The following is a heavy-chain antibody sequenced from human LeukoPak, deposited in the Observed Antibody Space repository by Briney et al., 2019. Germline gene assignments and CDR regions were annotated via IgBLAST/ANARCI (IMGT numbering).Heavy chain of an antibody. CDR3: AKIALWFGELSVDFDY. Sequence: GGSLRLSCAASGFTFSSYAMHWVRQAPGKGLEWVAFIRYDGSNKYYADSVKGRFTISRDNSKNTLYLQMNSLRAEDTAVYYCAKIALWFGELSVDFDYWGQGTLVTVSS. CDR1: GFTFSSYA. V-gene: IGHV3-30*02. J-gene: IGHJ4*02. D-gene: IGHD3-10*01. CDR2: IRYDGSNK.